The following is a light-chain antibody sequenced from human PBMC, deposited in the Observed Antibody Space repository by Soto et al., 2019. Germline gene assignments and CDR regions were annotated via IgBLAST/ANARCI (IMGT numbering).Light chain of an antibody. CDR2: EVS. CDR3: SSYTSSSTHNYV. Sequence: SVLTQPASVSGSPGQSITISCTGTSSDVGDYNYVSWYQQHPGKAPKLMIYEVSNRPSGVSNRFSGSKSGNTASLTISGLQAEDEADYFCSSYTSSSTHNYVFGTGTKVTLL. J-gene: IGLJ1*01. CDR1: SSDVGDYNY. V-gene: IGLV2-14*01.